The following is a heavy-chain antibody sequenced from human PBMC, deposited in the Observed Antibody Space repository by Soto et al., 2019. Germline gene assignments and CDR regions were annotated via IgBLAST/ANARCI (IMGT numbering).Heavy chain of an antibody. CDR1: RLDFGVYP. Sequence: EVQLVESGGGVMQPGGSLRLSCAASRLDFGVYPMNWVRQAPGKGLEWVSYIGARGFPIYYADSVRGRFAMSRDNANNSVFLQMDSLRAEDTAQYFCATEPFDYWGRGALVTVSS. CDR2: IGARGFPI. CDR3: ATEPFDY. V-gene: IGHV3-48*04. J-gene: IGHJ4*02.